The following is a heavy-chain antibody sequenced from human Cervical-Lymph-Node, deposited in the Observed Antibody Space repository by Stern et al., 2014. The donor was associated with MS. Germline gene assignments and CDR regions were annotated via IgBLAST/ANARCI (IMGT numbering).Heavy chain of an antibody. D-gene: IGHD3-9*01. Sequence: QVQLVQSGAEAKKPGASVKVSCKASGYTFTSYGISWVRQAPGQGLEWMGWISADNGNTNYAQNLQGRVTMTRDTSTTTAYMELRSLRSDDTAFYYCARGLATTGLNWFDTWGQGTLVTVSS. CDR1: GYTFTSYG. V-gene: IGHV1-18*01. CDR3: ARGLATTGLNWFDT. J-gene: IGHJ5*02. CDR2: ISADNGNT.